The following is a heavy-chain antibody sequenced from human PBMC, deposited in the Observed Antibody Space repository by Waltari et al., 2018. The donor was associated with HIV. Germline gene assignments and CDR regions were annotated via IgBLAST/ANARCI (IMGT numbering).Heavy chain of an antibody. V-gene: IGHV3-23*01. CDR1: GVNFRNFA. D-gene: IGHD2-8*01. CDR3: ARSMRDLRPSAFDV. CDR2: LSGSGSTA. Sequence: EVQLLESGGGLVQRGGSLRRSCEDSGVNFRNFAMRWVRQAPGKGPEWVSALSGSGSTASYADYVKGRLTISRDFSNNTLFLQMNNLRPEDTAVYFCARSMRDLRPSAFDVWGQGTMVAISS. J-gene: IGHJ3*01.